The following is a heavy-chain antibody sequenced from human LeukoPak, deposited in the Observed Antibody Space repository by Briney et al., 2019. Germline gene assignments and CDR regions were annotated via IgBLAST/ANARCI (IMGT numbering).Heavy chain of an antibody. D-gene: IGHD2-2*01. V-gene: IGHV3-15*01. CDR3: TTAPAAYTFDY. Sequence: GGSLRLSCAASGFTFTNAWMSWVGQAPGKGREWVGRIKSKTDGGTTEYAAPVKGRFSISTDDSENTLYLQMNSLKTEDTAVYYCTTAPAAYTFDYWGQGTLVTVSS. CDR2: IKSKTDGGTT. CDR1: GFTFTNAW. J-gene: IGHJ4*02.